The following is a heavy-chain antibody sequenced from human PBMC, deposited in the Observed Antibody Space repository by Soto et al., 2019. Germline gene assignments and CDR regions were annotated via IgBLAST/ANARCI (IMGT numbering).Heavy chain of an antibody. CDR2: VYARGAT. V-gene: IGHV4-59*10. J-gene: IGHJ6*02. D-gene: IGHD4-17*01. Sequence: SETLSLTCSVSGASITSYYWGWIRQSAGEGLQWIGRVYARGATNYNPSLKSRVTISGDTSKNQFSLKLTSVTAADTAVYYCARSSGDDFFYYGMDVWGHGTTVTVSS. CDR1: GASITSYY. CDR3: ARSSGDDFFYYGMDV.